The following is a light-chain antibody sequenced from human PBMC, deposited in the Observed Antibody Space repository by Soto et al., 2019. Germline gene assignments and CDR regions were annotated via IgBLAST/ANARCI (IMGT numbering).Light chain of an antibody. V-gene: IGLV2-14*01. CDR3: CSYMRNSLYV. CDR2: AVS. J-gene: IGLJ1*01. Sequence: QSVLTQPAYVSGSPGQSITISCTGTSSDVGDYNYVSWYQQHPGKAPKLMISAVSNRPSGVSDRFSGSKSGNTASLTISGLQAEEEGDSYCSYMRNSLYVFGTGTNVTVL. CDR1: SSDVGDYNY.